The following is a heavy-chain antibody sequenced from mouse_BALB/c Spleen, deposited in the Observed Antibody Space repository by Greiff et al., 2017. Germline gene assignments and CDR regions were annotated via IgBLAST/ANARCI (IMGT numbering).Heavy chain of an antibody. J-gene: IGHJ4*01. CDR2: IDPANGNT. D-gene: IGHD1-1*01. CDR3: ASSRYSRSYFYGMDY. Sequence: EVQLQQSGAELVKPGASVKLSCTASGFNIKDTYMHWVKQRPEQGLEWIGRIDPANGNTKYDPKFQGKATITADTSSNTAYLQLSSLTTEDTAVYSCASSRYSRSYFYGMDYWGQGTSVTVSA. CDR1: GFNIKDTY. V-gene: IGHV14-3*02.